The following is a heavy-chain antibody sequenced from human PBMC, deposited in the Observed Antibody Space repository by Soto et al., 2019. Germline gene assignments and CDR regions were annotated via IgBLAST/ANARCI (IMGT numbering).Heavy chain of an antibody. V-gene: IGHV4-34*01. Sequence: SETLCLECAFYAGFLDDLYWSRLRQSRGSGPEWVGEPSHEGGTNYSASLARRVSISVDTAKSQFSLHLRSVTAADTGLYYCARGQLVGYGDLTHYHRDVDVWGQGTTVTVSS. CDR2: PSHEGGT. D-gene: IGHD2-8*02. CDR1: AGFLDDLY. CDR3: ARGQLVGYGDLTHYHRDVDV. J-gene: IGHJ6*02.